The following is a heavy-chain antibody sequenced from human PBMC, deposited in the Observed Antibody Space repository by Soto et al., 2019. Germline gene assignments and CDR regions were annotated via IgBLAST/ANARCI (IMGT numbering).Heavy chain of an antibody. CDR1: GYPFTSYY. Sequence: ASVKVSCKASGYPFTSYYMHWVRQAPGQGLEWMGIINPSGGSTSYAQKFQGRVTMTRDTSTSTVYMELSSLRSEDTAVYYCARDAYYYDSSGPAPYYYYGMDVWGQGTTVTVSS. D-gene: IGHD3-22*01. V-gene: IGHV1-46*01. J-gene: IGHJ6*02. CDR3: ARDAYYYDSSGPAPYYYYGMDV. CDR2: INPSGGST.